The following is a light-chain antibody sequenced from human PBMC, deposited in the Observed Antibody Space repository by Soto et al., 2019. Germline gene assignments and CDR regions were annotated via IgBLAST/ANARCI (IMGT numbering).Light chain of an antibody. CDR3: QSHDSSTLYV. CDR1: SGSIASNY. Sequence: NFMLTQPHSVSESPGKTVTISCTRSSGSIASNYVQWYQQRPGSAPTTVIYEDNQRPSGVPDRFSGSIDSSSNSASLTISGLKTEDEADYYCQSHDSSTLYVYGTGTKLTVL. V-gene: IGLV6-57*04. CDR2: EDN. J-gene: IGLJ1*01.